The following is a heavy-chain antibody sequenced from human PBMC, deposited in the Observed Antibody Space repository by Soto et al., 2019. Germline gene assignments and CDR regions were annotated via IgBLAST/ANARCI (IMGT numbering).Heavy chain of an antibody. CDR2: IIPIFGTA. V-gene: IGHV1-69*01. Sequence: QVQLVQSGAEMKKPGSSVKVSCKASGGTFSSYAISWVRQAPGQGLEWMGGIIPIFGTANYAQKFQGRVKITADESTSTAYMELSSLRSEDTAVYYCASRPYYYGSGTAATGYGMDVWGQGTTVTVSS. CDR3: ASRPYYYGSGTAATGYGMDV. J-gene: IGHJ6*02. CDR1: GGTFSSYA. D-gene: IGHD3-10*01.